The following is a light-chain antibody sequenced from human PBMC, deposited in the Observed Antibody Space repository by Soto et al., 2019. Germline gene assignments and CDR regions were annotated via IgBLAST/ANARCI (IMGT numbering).Light chain of an antibody. CDR1: SYNIGSNY. CDR2: RNN. Sequence: QSVLTQPPSASGTPGQRVTISCSGSSYNIGSNYVYWYQQFPGTAPKLLIYRNNQRPSGVPDRFSGSKSGTSASLAISGLRSEDEADYYCAAWDDSLSAYVVFGGGTKLTVL. CDR3: AAWDDSLSAYVV. V-gene: IGLV1-47*01. J-gene: IGLJ2*01.